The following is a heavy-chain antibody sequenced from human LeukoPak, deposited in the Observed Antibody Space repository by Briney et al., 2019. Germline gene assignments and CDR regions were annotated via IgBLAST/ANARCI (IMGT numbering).Heavy chain of an antibody. Sequence: SETLSLTCSVSGGSISDHYWGWIRQPPGKRLEWIRYISYSGSTDYNPSLKSRVTISVDTSKNQFSLNVNSVTAADTAVYYCARHGPPRADQLASFDYWGQGTLVTVSS. J-gene: IGHJ4*02. CDR2: ISYSGST. CDR3: ARHGPPRADQLASFDY. CDR1: GGSISDHY. D-gene: IGHD6-13*01. V-gene: IGHV4-59*08.